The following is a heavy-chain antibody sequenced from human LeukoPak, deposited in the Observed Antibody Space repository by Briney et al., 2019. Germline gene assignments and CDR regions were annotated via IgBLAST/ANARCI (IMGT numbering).Heavy chain of an antibody. D-gene: IGHD2-15*01. J-gene: IGHJ6*02. CDR1: GFTFDDYA. V-gene: IGHV3-9*01. CDR2: ISWNSGSI. Sequence: GRSLRLSCAASGFTFDDYAMHWVRQAPGKGLEWVSGISWNSGSIGYADSVKGRFTISRDNAKNSLYLQMNSLRAEDTAVYYCASDCSGGSCYYYYYYGMDVWGQGTTVTVSS. CDR3: ASDCSGGSCYYYYYYGMDV.